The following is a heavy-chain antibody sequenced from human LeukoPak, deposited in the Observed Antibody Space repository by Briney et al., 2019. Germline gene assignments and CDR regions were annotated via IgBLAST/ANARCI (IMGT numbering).Heavy chain of an antibody. J-gene: IGHJ4*02. Sequence: GGSLRLSCGASGFTFSSYGLTWVRQGPGEGLEWIAYISPGGDTLSYDDSVKGRFTISRDNAKNSLYLQMNSLRAEDTAVYYCASPAKYSDTWYFDYWGQGTLVTVSS. V-gene: IGHV3-48*03. D-gene: IGHD6-6*01. CDR3: ASPAKYSDTWYFDY. CDR1: GFTFSSYG. CDR2: ISPGGDTL.